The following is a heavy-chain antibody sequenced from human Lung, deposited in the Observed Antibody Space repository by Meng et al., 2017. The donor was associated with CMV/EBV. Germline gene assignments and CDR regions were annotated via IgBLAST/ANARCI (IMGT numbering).Heavy chain of an antibody. CDR3: AKDGKSGGYFDY. CDR2: IWFDGSSK. J-gene: IGHJ4*02. Sequence: QGPWVEAGGGGGQPGGSLRLSCGASGLSTYGMHWVRQVPGKGLEWVAFIWFDGSSKYYADSVKGRFSISRDNSKNTLYLQMNSLRPEDTGVYYCAKDGKSGGYFDYWGQGTLVTVSS. CDR1: GLSTYG. D-gene: IGHD1-1*01. V-gene: IGHV3-30*02.